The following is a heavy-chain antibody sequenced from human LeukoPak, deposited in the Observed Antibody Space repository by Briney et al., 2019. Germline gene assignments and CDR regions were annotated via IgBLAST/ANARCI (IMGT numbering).Heavy chain of an antibody. Sequence: TPSETLSLTCAVYGGSFSGYYWSWIRQPPGKGLEWIGEINHSGSTNYNPSLKSRVTISVDTSMNQFSLKLSSVTAADTAVYYCARESSSYFDYWGQGTLVTVSS. CDR2: INHSGST. V-gene: IGHV4-34*01. CDR1: GGSFSGYY. J-gene: IGHJ4*02. D-gene: IGHD6-13*01. CDR3: ARESSSYFDY.